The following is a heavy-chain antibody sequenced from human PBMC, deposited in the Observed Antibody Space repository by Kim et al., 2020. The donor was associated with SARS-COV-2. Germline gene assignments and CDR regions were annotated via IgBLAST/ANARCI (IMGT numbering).Heavy chain of an antibody. Sequence: SETLSLTCTVSGGSISSSSYYWGWIRQPPGKGLEWIASIYYSGSTYYNPSLKSRVTISVDTSKNQFSLKLSSVTAADTAVYYCAKLEVVVTLLTHLFDYWGQGTLVTVSS. J-gene: IGHJ4*02. CDR2: IYYSGST. CDR3: AKLEVVVTLLTHLFDY. V-gene: IGHV4-39*01. CDR1: GGSISSSSYY. D-gene: IGHD2-21*02.